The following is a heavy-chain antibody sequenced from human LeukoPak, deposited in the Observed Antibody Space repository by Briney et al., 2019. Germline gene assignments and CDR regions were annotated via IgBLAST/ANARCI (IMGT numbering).Heavy chain of an antibody. V-gene: IGHV4-4*02. D-gene: IGHD3-22*01. Sequence: SETLSLTCAVSGGSISSSHWWSWVRQPPGKGLEWIGYIYYSGSTNYNPSLKSRVTISVDTSKNQFSLKLSSVTAADTAVYYCARSRQGLTMIAAAGAFDIWGLGTMVTVSS. J-gene: IGHJ3*02. CDR1: GGSISSSHW. CDR3: ARSRQGLTMIAAAGAFDI. CDR2: IYYSGST.